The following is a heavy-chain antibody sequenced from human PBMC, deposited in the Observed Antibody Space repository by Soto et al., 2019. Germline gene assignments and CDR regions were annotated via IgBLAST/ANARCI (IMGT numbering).Heavy chain of an antibody. Sequence: QVQLVQSGAEVKKPGASVKVSCKASGYTFTSYYMHWVRQAPGQGLEWMGIINPSGGSTSYAQKFQVRVTMTRDTSTSTVYMELSSLRSEDTAVYYCARDFVVVPSALYYFDYWGQGTLVTVSS. CDR1: GYTFTSYY. CDR3: ARDFVVVPSALYYFDY. D-gene: IGHD2-2*01. J-gene: IGHJ4*02. V-gene: IGHV1-46*03. CDR2: INPSGGST.